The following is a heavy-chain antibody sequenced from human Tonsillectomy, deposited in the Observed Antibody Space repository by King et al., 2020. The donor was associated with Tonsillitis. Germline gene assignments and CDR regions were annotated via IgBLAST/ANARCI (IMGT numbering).Heavy chain of an antibody. CDR3: ARPPQGYCSSTSCYTDY. CDR2: IYPGDSDT. Sequence: QLVQSGAEVKKPGESLKISCKGSGYIFTSYWIGWVRQMPGKGLEWMGIIYPGDSDTRYSPSFQGQVTISADKSISTAYLQWSSLKASDTAMYYCARPPQGYCSSTSCYTDYWGQGTLVTVSS. D-gene: IGHD2-2*02. CDR1: GYIFTSYW. V-gene: IGHV5-51*01. J-gene: IGHJ4*02.